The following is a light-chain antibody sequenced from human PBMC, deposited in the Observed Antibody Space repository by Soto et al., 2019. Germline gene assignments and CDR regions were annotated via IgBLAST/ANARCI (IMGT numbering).Light chain of an antibody. Sequence: EIVLTQSPATLSLSPGERATLSCRASQSVSSYLAWYQQKPGQAPRLLIYDVSNRATGIPARFSGSGSGTDFTLTISSLEPEDFAVYYCQQRSNRPRTFGQGTKLEIK. CDR1: QSVSSY. CDR3: QQRSNRPRT. J-gene: IGKJ2*01. CDR2: DVS. V-gene: IGKV3-11*01.